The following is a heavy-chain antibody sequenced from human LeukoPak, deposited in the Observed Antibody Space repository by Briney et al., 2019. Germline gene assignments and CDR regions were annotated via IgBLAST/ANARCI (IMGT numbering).Heavy chain of an antibody. V-gene: IGHV4-34*01. CDR2: INHSGST. Sequence: SETLSLTCAVYGGSFSGYYWSWIRQPPGKGLEWIGEINHSGSTNYNPSLKSRVTISVDTSKNQFSLKLSSVTAADTAVYYCARMARTSSRSRFDYWGQGTLVTVSS. J-gene: IGHJ4*02. D-gene: IGHD6-13*01. CDR1: GGSFSGYY. CDR3: ARMARTSSRSRFDY.